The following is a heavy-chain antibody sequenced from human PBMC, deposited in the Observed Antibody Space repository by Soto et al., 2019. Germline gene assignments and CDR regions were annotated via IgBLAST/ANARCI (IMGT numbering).Heavy chain of an antibody. CDR3: ARGLGRTYYDSSGYFHLDY. CDR2: IYSGGVT. J-gene: IGHJ4*02. Sequence: EVQLVESGGGLIQPGGSLRLSCAASGFTVSSNYMIWVRQAPGKGLEWVSVIYSGGVTYYADSVKGRFTISRDNSKNKLYLQMKSLRAEDTAVYYCARGLGRTYYDSSGYFHLDYWGQGTLVTVSS. CDR1: GFTVSSNY. V-gene: IGHV3-53*01. D-gene: IGHD3-22*01.